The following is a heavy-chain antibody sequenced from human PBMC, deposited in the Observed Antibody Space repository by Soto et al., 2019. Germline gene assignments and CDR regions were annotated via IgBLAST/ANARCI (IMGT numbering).Heavy chain of an antibody. Sequence: QVKLQESGPRLVSPSQTLSLTCTVSGGSISSAAYCWSWIRQSPAKGLEWIEHIYDGGTTYRSPSSKGRVTISAATSETQFSLKLTPVGAGGTAVYYCARGRSGDEIDYWGQGIQVTVSS. D-gene: IGHD7-27*01. V-gene: IGHV4-30-4*01. CDR2: IYDGGTT. CDR1: GGSISSAAYC. J-gene: IGHJ4*02. CDR3: ARGRSGDEIDY.